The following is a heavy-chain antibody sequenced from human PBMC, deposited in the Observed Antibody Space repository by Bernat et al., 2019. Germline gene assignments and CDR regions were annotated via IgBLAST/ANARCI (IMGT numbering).Heavy chain of an antibody. CDR1: GFTFSSYA. Sequence: EVQLVESGGGLVQPGGSLRRSCAASGFTFSSYARSWVRQAPGKGLEGVSAISGSGGSTYYAASVKGRFTISRDNSKNTLYLQMNSLSAEATAVYYCAKGVHSFDYWGQGTLVTVSS. D-gene: IGHD3-3*02. CDR3: AKGVHSFDY. V-gene: IGHV3-23*04. J-gene: IGHJ4*02. CDR2: ISGSGGST.